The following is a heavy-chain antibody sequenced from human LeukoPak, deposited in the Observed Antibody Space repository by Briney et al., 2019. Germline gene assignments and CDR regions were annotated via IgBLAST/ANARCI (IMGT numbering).Heavy chain of an antibody. CDR3: ARDRRGYSYGYYFDY. J-gene: IGHJ4*02. CDR2: INPNSGGT. V-gene: IGHV1-2*06. D-gene: IGHD5-18*01. CDR1: GYTFTGYY. Sequence: ASVKVSCKASGYTFTGYYMHWVRQAPGQGLEWMGRINPNSGGTNYAQKFQGRVTMTRDTSICTAYMELSRLRSDDTAVYYCARDRRGYSYGYYFDYWGQGTLVTVSS.